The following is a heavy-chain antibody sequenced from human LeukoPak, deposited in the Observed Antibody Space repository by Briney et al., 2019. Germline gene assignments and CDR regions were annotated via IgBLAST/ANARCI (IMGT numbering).Heavy chain of an antibody. CDR3: ARVAAWDSSGYLFDY. J-gene: IGHJ4*02. V-gene: IGHV3-74*01. D-gene: IGHD3-22*01. CDR1: GFTFSNYW. Sequence: GGSLRLSCAASGFTFSNYWMHWVRHAPGKGLVWVSRINSDGSSTNYADSVKGRFTISRENAKNTLYLQMNSLRAEDTAVHYSARVAAWDSSGYLFDYWGQGNLVTVS. CDR2: INSDGSST.